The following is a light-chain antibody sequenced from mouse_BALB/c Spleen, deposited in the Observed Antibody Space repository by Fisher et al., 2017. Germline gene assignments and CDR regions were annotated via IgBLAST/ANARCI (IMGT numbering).Light chain of an antibody. V-gene: IGKV4-59*01. J-gene: IGKJ4*01. CDR2: DTS. CDR3: QQWSSNPPT. Sequence: IVLTQSPAIMSASPGEKVTISCSASSSVSYMHWYQQKSSTSPKLLIYDTSNLASGVPARFSGSGSGTSYSLTISSMEAEDAATYYCQQWSSNPPTFGSGTKLEIK. CDR1: SSVSY.